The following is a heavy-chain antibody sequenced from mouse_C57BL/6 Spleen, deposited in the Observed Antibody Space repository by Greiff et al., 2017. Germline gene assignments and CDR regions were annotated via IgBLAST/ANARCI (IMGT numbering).Heavy chain of an antibody. Sequence: VQLQQSGAELVRPGASVTLSCKASGYTFTDYEMHWVKQTPVHGLEWIGAIDPETGGTAYNQKFKGKAILTADKSSSTAYMELRSLTSEDSAVYYCTRWRTTVVANYFDVWGTGTPVTVSS. CDR2: IDPETGGT. CDR1: GYTFTDYE. V-gene: IGHV1-15*01. J-gene: IGHJ1*03. D-gene: IGHD1-1*01. CDR3: TRWRTTVVANYFDV.